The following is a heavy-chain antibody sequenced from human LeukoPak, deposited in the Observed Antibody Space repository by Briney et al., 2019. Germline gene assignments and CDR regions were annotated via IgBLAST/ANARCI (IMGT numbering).Heavy chain of an antibody. CDR3: AKGGKWLPTGYFDL. CDR1: GFTFSSYG. D-gene: IGHD6-19*01. CDR2: IVGGGETT. J-gene: IGHJ2*01. V-gene: IGHV3-23*01. Sequence: PGRSLRLSCAASGFTFSSYGMHWVRQAPGKGLEWVSAIVGGGETTFYADSVKGRFTISRDNSKNTLYLQMNSLRAEDTAVYYCAKGGKWLPTGYFDLWGRGTLVTVSS.